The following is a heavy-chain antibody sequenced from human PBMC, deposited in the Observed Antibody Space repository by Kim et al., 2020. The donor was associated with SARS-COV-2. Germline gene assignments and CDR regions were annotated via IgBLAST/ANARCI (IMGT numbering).Heavy chain of an antibody. D-gene: IGHD3-10*01. V-gene: IGHV4-39*01. CDR3: ARTTNYLWFGELFYFDY. J-gene: IGHJ4*02. Sequence: LKSRVTISVDTSKNQFSLKLSSVTAADTAVYYCARTTNYLWFGELFYFDYWGQGTLVTVSS.